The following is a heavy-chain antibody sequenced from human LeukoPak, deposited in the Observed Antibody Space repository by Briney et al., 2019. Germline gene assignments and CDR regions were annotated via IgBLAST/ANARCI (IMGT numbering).Heavy chain of an antibody. D-gene: IGHD3-22*01. V-gene: IGHV3-53*04. J-gene: IGHJ6*02. CDR3: ARALSIVEDYYYYGMDV. CDR1: GFTVSSNY. Sequence: GGSLRLSCAASGFTVSSNYMSWVRQSPGKGVEWVSVIYGGGSKYYADSVKGRFTISRHNSKNTLYLQMNSLRAEDTAVYYCARALSIVEDYYYYGMDVWGQGTTVTVSS. CDR2: IYGGGSK.